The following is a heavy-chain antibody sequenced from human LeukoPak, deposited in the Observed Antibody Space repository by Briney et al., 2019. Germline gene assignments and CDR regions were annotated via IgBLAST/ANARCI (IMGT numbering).Heavy chain of an antibody. Sequence: GASVKVSCKASGYTFTGYYMHWVRQAPGQGLEWMGWINPNSGGTNYAQKFQGRVTMTRDTSISTAYMELSRLRSDDTAVYYCARDAAGYDLGVDYWGQETLVTVSS. V-gene: IGHV1-2*02. J-gene: IGHJ4*02. CDR3: ARDAAGYDLGVDY. CDR2: INPNSGGT. CDR1: GYTFTGYY. D-gene: IGHD5-12*01.